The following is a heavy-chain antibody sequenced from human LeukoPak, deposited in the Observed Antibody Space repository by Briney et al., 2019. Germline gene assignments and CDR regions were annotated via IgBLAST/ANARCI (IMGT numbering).Heavy chain of an antibody. J-gene: IGHJ4*02. CDR2: INTNTGNP. CDR3: ARDTGFSMVRGILF. V-gene: IGHV7-4-1*02. CDR1: GYTFTSYS. Sequence: ASVKVSCKASGYTFTSYSMNWVRQAPGQGLEWMGWINTNTGNPTYAQGFTGRFVFSLDTSVSTAYLQISSLKAEDTAVYYCARDTGFSMVRGILFWGQGALVTVSS. D-gene: IGHD3-10*01.